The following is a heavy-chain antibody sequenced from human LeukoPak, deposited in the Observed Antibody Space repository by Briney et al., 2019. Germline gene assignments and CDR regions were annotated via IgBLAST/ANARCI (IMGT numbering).Heavy chain of an antibody. Sequence: KSGGSLRLSCAASGFTFSSYSMNWVRQAPGKGLEWVSSISSSSSYIYYADSVKGRFTIPRDNAKNSLYLQMNSLRAEDTAVYYCARDQHSLFDYWGQGTLVTVSS. CDR2: ISSSSSYI. CDR1: GFTFSSYS. CDR3: ARDQHSLFDY. D-gene: IGHD2-15*01. V-gene: IGHV3-21*01. J-gene: IGHJ4*02.